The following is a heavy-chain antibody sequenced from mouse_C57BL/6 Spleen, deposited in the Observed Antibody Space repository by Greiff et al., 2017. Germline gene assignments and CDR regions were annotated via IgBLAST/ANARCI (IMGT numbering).Heavy chain of an antibody. Sequence: VQLQQPGAELVKPGASVKLSCTASGYTFTSYWMHWVKQRPGQGLEWIGMIHPNSGSTNYNEKFKSKATLTVDKSSSTAYMQLSSLTSEDSAVYSCARSDYGSSAGGFAYWGQGTPVTVSA. D-gene: IGHD1-1*01. CDR1: GYTFTSYW. CDR3: ARSDYGSSAGGFAY. CDR2: IHPNSGST. J-gene: IGHJ3*01. V-gene: IGHV1-64*01.